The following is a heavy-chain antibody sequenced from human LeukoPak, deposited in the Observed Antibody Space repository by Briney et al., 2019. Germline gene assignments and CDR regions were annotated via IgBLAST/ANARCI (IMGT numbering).Heavy chain of an antibody. V-gene: IGHV4-59*01. Sequence: SETLSLTCTVSGVSISSYYWSWIRQPPGKGLEWFGYIYYSGSTNYNPSLKSRVTISVDTSKNQFSLKLSSVTAADTAVYYCARYCSGGSCAEGIDYWGQGTLVTVSS. D-gene: IGHD2-15*01. CDR1: GVSISSYY. CDR2: IYYSGST. CDR3: ARYCSGGSCAEGIDY. J-gene: IGHJ4*02.